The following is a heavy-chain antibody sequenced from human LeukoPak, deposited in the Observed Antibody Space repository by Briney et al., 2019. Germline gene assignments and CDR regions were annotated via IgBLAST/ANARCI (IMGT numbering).Heavy chain of an antibody. J-gene: IGHJ4*02. CDR2: IEQDGSEK. CDR3: ASDGYVSPFDY. V-gene: IGHV3-7*03. D-gene: IGHD3-22*01. Sequence: GGSLRLSCAASGFTFTRYWMNWVRQAPGNGLEWVANIEQDGSEKHYVDSVKGRFTISRDSAKNSLYLQMSGLRAEDTAVYYCASDGYVSPFDYWGEGTPVTVSS. CDR1: GFTFTRYW.